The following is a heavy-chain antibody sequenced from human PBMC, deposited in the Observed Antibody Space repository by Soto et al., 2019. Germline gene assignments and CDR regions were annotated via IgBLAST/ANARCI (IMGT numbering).Heavy chain of an antibody. CDR1: GGSISSGDYY. V-gene: IGHV4-30-4*01. D-gene: IGHD3-9*01. Sequence: QVQLQESAPGLVKPSQTLSLTCTVSGGSISSGDYYWRWIRQPPGKGLEWIGYICYSGRTYYNPYLKSRVTIPVDTTKNQSSQKLGSVAAAKSALDYCARYGAGYFDWVGDAFDIWGQGTMVTVSS. CDR2: ICYSGRT. J-gene: IGHJ3*02. CDR3: ARYGAGYFDWVGDAFDI.